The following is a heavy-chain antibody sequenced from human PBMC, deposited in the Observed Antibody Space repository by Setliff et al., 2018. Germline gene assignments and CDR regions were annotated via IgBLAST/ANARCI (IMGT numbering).Heavy chain of an antibody. J-gene: IGHJ4*02. V-gene: IGHV3-7*03. CDR1: GFTFSSYW. CDR3: ATYKRSSSFEY. CDR2: IKQDGSEK. D-gene: IGHD6-6*01. Sequence: PGGSLRLSCAASGFTFSSYWMHWVRQAPGKGLEWVAHIKQDGSEKYYVDSVKGRFTISRDNSKNTLYLQMNSPRAEDTAVYYCATYKRSSSFEYWGQGSLVTV.